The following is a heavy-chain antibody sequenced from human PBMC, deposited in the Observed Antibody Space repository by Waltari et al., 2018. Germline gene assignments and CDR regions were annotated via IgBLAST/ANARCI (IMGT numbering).Heavy chain of an antibody. CDR1: RFSVSDHY. CDR2: IGNRATGYTT. V-gene: IGHV3-72*01. D-gene: IGHD6-13*01. J-gene: IGHJ4*02. Sequence: DVQVEESGGALVQPGGSLRLCCVDSRFSVSDHYMDWVRQPPGKGLEWVGRIGNRATGYTTEYAASVQGRFTISRDNAKNSLYLQMNSLRAEDTAVYYCARERGVQQADYWGQGTLVTASS. CDR3: ARERGVQQADY.